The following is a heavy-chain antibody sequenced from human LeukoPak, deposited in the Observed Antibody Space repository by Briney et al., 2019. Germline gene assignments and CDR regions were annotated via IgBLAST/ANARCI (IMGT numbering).Heavy chain of an antibody. CDR1: GGSISSGGYS. Sequence: SETLSLTCAVSGGSISSGGYSWSWIRQLPGKGLEWIGYIYHSGSTYYNPSLRGRVTISVDRSKNQFSLKLSSVTAADTAVYYCARGRRPNNWYFDLWGRGTLVTVSS. V-gene: IGHV4-30-2*01. CDR3: ARGRRPNNWYFDL. CDR2: IYHSGST. J-gene: IGHJ2*01. D-gene: IGHD6-6*01.